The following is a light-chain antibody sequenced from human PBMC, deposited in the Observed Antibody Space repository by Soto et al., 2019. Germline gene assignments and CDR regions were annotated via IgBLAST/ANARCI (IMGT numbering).Light chain of an antibody. Sequence: DIQMTQSPSSLSASVGDRVTITCQASQDISNYLNWYQQKPGKAPKLLIYDASNLETGVPSRFSGSGSRTDFTLTISCLQSEDFATYYCQQYYSFPLAFGQGTKVDIK. CDR3: QQYYSFPLA. CDR1: QDISNY. V-gene: IGKV1-33*01. CDR2: DAS. J-gene: IGKJ1*01.